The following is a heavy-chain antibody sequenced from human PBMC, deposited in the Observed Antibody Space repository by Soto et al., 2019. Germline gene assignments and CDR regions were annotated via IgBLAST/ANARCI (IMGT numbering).Heavy chain of an antibody. V-gene: IGHV4-39*01. CDR1: GGPISSSSYY. Sequence: PSETLSLTCSVSGGPISSSSYYWGWIRQAPGKGLEWLATIYYTGYTYHNPSLKSHVTIFVDTSKDQFSLELTSVTAADTALYYCARSAIATHWFFDLWGRGTLVTVSS. D-gene: IGHD5-18*01. CDR3: ARSAIATHWFFDL. CDR2: IYYTGYT. J-gene: IGHJ2*01.